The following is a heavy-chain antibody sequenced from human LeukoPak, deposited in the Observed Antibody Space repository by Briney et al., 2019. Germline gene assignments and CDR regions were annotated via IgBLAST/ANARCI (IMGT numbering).Heavy chain of an antibody. V-gene: IGHV3-30-3*01. J-gene: IGHJ4*02. D-gene: IGHD1-26*01. Sequence: PGGSLRLSCAASGFTFSSYAMHWVRQAPGKGLEWVAVISYDGSNKYYADSVKGRFTISRDHSKNTLYLQMNSLRAEDTAVYYCARDLGGATFYWGQGTLVTVSS. CDR3: ARDLGGATFY. CDR1: GFTFSSYA. CDR2: ISYDGSNK.